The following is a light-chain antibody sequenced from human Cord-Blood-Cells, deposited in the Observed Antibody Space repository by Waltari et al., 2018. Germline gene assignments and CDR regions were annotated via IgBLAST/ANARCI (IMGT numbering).Light chain of an antibody. V-gene: IGLV2-14*01. CDR2: DVS. J-gene: IGLJ3*02. CDR3: SSYTSSSTPL. Sequence: QSALTQPPSVSGSPGPSITISCTGTSSDVGGYNYVSWYQQHPGKAPKLMIYDVSNRPSGVSNRFSGSKSGNTASLTISGLQAEDEADYYCSSYTSSSTPLFGGGTKLTVL. CDR1: SSDVGGYNY.